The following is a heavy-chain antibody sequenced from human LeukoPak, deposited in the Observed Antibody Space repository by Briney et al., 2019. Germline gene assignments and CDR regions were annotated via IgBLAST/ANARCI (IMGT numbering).Heavy chain of an antibody. Sequence: GASVKVSCKASGYTFTNYDINWVRQATGQGLEWLGWLNPKNGNTGYARKFQGRVTMTRDTSTSTVYMELSSLRSEDTAVYYCARDRVDTAMVSNFDYWGQGTLVAVSS. V-gene: IGHV1-8*02. CDR1: GYTFTNYD. D-gene: IGHD5-18*01. J-gene: IGHJ4*02. CDR3: ARDRVDTAMVSNFDY. CDR2: LNPKNGNT.